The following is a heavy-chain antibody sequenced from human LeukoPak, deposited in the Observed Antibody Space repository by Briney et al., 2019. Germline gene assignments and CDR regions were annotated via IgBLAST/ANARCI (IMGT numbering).Heavy chain of an antibody. CDR2: INSDGSGT. J-gene: IGHJ3*02. Sequence: GGSLRLSCGASGFTFNNYWMHWVRQAPGMGLVSVSRINSDGSGTTYADSVKGRVTISRDNAKNTLYLQMNSLRAEDAAVYYCARGKDGVWAFDIWGQGTTVTVSS. V-gene: IGHV3-74*01. CDR3: ARGKDGVWAFDI. D-gene: IGHD3-16*01. CDR1: GFTFNNYW.